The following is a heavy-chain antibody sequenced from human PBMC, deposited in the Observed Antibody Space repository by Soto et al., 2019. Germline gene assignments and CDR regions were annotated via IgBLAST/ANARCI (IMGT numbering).Heavy chain of an antibody. CDR3: ATSYGSGYRASHY. CDR1: GDTFAFYS. D-gene: IGHD3-10*01. V-gene: IGHV1-69*02. CDR2: INPILSMS. J-gene: IGHJ4*02. Sequence: QVQLVQSGAEVKRPGSSVKVSCKASGDTFAFYSINWVRQAPGLGLEWMGRINPILSMSNYAKRFQGRVTMTAYKSTSTAYIVLNSLRSEDTAIYYCATSYGSGYRASHYWCQGALVTVSS.